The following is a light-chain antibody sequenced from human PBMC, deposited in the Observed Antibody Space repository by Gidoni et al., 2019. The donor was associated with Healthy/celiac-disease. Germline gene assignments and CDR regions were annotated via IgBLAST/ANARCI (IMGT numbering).Light chain of an antibody. CDR1: SSNIGNNY. CDR2: DND. Sequence: QSVLTQPPSVSAAPGQKVTISCSGSSSNIGNNYVSWYQQLPGTAPKLLIYDNDKRPSGIPDRFSGSTSGTSATLGITGLQTGDEADYYCGTWGSSVSGGGVFGGGTKVTVL. CDR3: GTWGSSVSGGGV. V-gene: IGLV1-51*01. J-gene: IGLJ3*02.